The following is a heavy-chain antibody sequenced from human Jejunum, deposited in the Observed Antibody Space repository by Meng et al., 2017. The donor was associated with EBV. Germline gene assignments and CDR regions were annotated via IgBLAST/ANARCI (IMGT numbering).Heavy chain of an antibody. V-gene: IGHV3-15*01. CDR3: TTNPSQWDH. CDR2: IKSKIDGGTT. D-gene: IGHD6-19*01. Sequence: EGQRVESGGGLVPPGGSLRLSCAVSGFTFSNAWMSWVRQAPGKGPEWVARIKSKIDGGTTDYATAVKGRFTISRDDSKNTLYLQMNSLRTEDTALYYCTTNPSQWDHWGQGTLVTVSS. CDR1: GFTFSNAW. J-gene: IGHJ4*02.